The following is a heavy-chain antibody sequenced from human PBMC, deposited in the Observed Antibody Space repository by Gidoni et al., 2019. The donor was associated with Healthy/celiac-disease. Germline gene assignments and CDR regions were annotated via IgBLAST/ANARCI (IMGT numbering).Heavy chain of an antibody. Sequence: QVQLQQWGAGLLKPSATLSLTCAVYGGSFSGYYWSWIRQPPGKGLEWIGEINHSGSTNYNPSLKSRVTISVDTSKNQFSLKLSSVTAADTAVYYCARGLTVGGSGPSDYWGQGTLVTVSS. D-gene: IGHD3-10*01. V-gene: IGHV4-34*01. CDR2: INHSGST. CDR1: GGSFSGYY. CDR3: ARGLTVGGSGPSDY. J-gene: IGHJ4*02.